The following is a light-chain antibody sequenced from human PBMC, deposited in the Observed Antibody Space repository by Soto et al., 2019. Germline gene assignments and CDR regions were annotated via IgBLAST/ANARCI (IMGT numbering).Light chain of an antibody. CDR3: SSYTSSSTV. V-gene: IGLV2-14*01. CDR2: DVS. CDR1: SSDVGGYNY. J-gene: IGLJ2*01. Sequence: QSALTQPASVSGSPGQSITISCTGTSSDVGGYNYVSWYQQHPGTAPKLMIYDVSNRPSGVSNRFSGSKSGNTASLTISGLQAEDEADYYCSSYTSSSTVFGGGTKLTVL.